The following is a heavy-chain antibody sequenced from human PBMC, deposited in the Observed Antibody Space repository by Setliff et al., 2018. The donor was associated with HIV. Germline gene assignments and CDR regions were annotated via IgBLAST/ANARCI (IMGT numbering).Heavy chain of an antibody. D-gene: IGHD1-7*01. CDR3: ARHGGITGTTDAFDI. CDR2: IYHSGSD. CDR1: SYSISGGYY. J-gene: IGHJ3*02. V-gene: IGHV4-38-2*01. Sequence: PSETLSLTCGVSSYSISGGYYWGWSRQPPGKGLEWIGSIYHSGSDYYNPSLKSRVTISVDTSKNQFSLKMSSLTAADTAVYYCARHGGITGTTDAFDIWGQGTMVTVSS.